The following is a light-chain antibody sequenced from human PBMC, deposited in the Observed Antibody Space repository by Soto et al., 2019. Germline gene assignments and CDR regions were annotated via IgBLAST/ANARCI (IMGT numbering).Light chain of an antibody. CDR2: GAS. CDR1: QSVSSSY. Sequence: IVLTQSAGTLSLSPGQRATLFCRASQSVSSSYLAWYQQKPGQAPRLLIYGASSRATGIPDRFSGSGSGTDFTLTISRLQPEDFAAYYCQQYGSSRTFGQGTKVDIK. V-gene: IGKV3-20*01. CDR3: QQYGSSRT. J-gene: IGKJ2*01.